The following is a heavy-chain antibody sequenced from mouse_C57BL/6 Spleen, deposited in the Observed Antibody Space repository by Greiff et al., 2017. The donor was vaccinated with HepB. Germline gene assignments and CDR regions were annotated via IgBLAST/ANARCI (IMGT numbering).Heavy chain of an antibody. D-gene: IGHD4-1*01. V-gene: IGHV1-55*01. J-gene: IGHJ2*01. Sequence: QVHVKQPGAELVKPGASVKMSCKASGYTFTSYWITWVKQRPGQGLEWIGDIYPGSGSTNYNEKFKSKATLTVDTSSSTAYMQLSSLTSEDSAVYYCARRGLGRGFDYWGQGTTLTVSS. CDR2: IYPGSGST. CDR3: ARRGLGRGFDY. CDR1: GYTFTSYW.